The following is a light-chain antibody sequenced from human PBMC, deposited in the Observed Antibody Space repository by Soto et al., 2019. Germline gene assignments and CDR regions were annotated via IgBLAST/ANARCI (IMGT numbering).Light chain of an antibody. Sequence: QSALTQPRSVSGSPGQSVTISCTGTSSDVGVYDDVSWYQQHPDNAPKLMIYEVTKRPSGVPDRFAGSKSGNTASLTISGLQAEDEAEYDCCSYAAGYTYVFGIGTKLTVL. CDR2: EVT. J-gene: IGLJ1*01. CDR3: CSYAAGYTYV. V-gene: IGLV2-11*01. CDR1: SSDVGVYDD.